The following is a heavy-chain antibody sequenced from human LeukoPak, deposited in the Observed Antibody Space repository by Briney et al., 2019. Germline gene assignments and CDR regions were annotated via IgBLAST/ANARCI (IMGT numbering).Heavy chain of an antibody. D-gene: IGHD6-13*01. V-gene: IGHV1-69*05. Sequence: GSSVKVSCKASGGTFSSYAISWVRQAPGQGLEWMGGVIPIFGTANYAQKFQGRVTITTDESTSTAYMELSSLRSEDTAVYYCARGKRSPLGGSSSWPYYFDYWGQGTLVTVSS. CDR2: VIPIFGTA. CDR3: ARGKRSPLGGSSSWPYYFDY. J-gene: IGHJ4*02. CDR1: GGTFSSYA.